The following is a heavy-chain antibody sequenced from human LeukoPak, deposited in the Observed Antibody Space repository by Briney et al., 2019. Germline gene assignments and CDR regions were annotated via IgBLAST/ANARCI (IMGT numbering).Heavy chain of an antibody. J-gene: IGHJ4*02. CDR1: GFTFSSYG. Sequence: GGSLRLSCAASGFTFSSYGVHWVRQAPGKGLEWVAVISYDGSNKYYADSVKGRFTISRDNSKNTLYLQMNSLRAEDTAVYYCAGVGATIPFDYWGQGTLVTVSS. CDR2: ISYDGSNK. CDR3: AGVGATIPFDY. V-gene: IGHV3-30*03. D-gene: IGHD1-26*01.